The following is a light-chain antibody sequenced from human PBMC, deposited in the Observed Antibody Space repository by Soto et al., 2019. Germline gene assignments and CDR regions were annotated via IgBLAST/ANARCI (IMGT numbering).Light chain of an antibody. V-gene: IGLV1-51*01. CDR3: GTWDISLNDYV. CDR1: SSNIGNYF. J-gene: IGLJ7*01. Sequence: QSVLTQPPSVSAAPGQTVTISCSGSSSNIGNYFVSWYRQLPGSAPKLVIFDDNQRPSGIPDRLSASKSGTSATLDITGLQTGDEADYYCGTWDISLNDYVFGSGTQLTVL. CDR2: DDN.